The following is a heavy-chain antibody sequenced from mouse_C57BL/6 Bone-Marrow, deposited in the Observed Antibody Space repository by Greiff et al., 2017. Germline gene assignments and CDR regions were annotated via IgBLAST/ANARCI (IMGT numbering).Heavy chain of an antibody. CDR1: GYTFTDYY. CDR2: INPNNGGT. D-gene: IGHD1-1*01. CDR3: ARSSFITTVVELD. Sequence: EVQLQQSGPELVKPGASVKISCKASGYTFTDYYMNWVKQSHGKSLEWIGDINPNNGGTSYNQKFKGKATLTVDKSSSTAYMELRSLTSEDSAVYYCARSSFITTVVELDWGQGTTLTVSS. J-gene: IGHJ2*01. V-gene: IGHV1-26*01.